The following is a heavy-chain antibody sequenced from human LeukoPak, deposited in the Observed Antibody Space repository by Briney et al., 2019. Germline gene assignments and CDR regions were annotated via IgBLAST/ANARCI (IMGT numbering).Heavy chain of an antibody. J-gene: IGHJ3*02. CDR2: ISGSGGST. D-gene: IGHD3-10*01. CDR3: AKDRGHPRGDYAFDI. Sequence: SGGSLRLSCAASGFTFSSYGMSWVRQAPGKGLGWVSAISGSGGSTYYADSVKGRFTISRDNSKNPLYLQMHSLRAEGTAVYYCAKDRGHPRGDYAFDIWGQGTMVTVSS. V-gene: IGHV3-23*01. CDR1: GFTFSSYG.